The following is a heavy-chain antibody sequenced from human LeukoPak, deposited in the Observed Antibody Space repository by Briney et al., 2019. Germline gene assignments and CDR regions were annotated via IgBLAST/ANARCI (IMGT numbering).Heavy chain of an antibody. CDR3: ARDYQPDY. CDR2: INHSGST. V-gene: IGHV4-34*01. CDR1: GGSFSGYY. J-gene: IGHJ4*02. D-gene: IGHD2-2*01. Sequence: SETLSLTCAVYGGSFSGYYWSWIRQPPGKGLEWIGEINHSGSTNYNPSLKSRVTISVDTSKNQFSLKLSSVTAADTAVYYCARDYQPDYWGQGTLVTVSS.